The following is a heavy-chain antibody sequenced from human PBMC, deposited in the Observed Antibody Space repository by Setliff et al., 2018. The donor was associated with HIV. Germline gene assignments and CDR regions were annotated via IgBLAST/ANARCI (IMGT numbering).Heavy chain of an antibody. CDR1: GFTFRNYN. CDR2: ISIGSGAAI. V-gene: IGHV3-21*01. CDR3: ARDRHYDTLTGFPYFDY. D-gene: IGHD3-9*01. Sequence: PGGSLRLSCAASGFTFRNYNFNWVRQAPGRGLEWVSSISIGSGAAIYYAESVQGRFTVSRDNSKNSLYLQMNSLRTEDTAVYYCARDRHYDTLTGFPYFDYWGQGTLVTVSS. J-gene: IGHJ4*02.